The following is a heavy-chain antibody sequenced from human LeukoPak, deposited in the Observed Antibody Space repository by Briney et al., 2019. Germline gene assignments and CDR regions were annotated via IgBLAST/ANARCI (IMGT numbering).Heavy chain of an antibody. CDR1: VFTLSIYA. CDR3: AKSLVGPTGDTFDS. D-gene: IGHD1-26*01. V-gene: IGHV3-23*01. Sequence: GGSLRLSCALSVFTLSIYAMSGVPQAPGKGLECVWTICVRCGSTIYADSEKGRFTSHSNNSKNTLYLQMNRLRAEVTAVYYGAKSLVGPTGDTFDSWGQGTMVTVSS. J-gene: IGHJ3*02. CDR2: ICVRCGST.